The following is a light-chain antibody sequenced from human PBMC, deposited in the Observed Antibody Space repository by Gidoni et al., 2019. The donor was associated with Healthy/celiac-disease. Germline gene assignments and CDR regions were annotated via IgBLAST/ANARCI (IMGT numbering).Light chain of an antibody. CDR1: QSVSSSY. CDR2: CAS. V-gene: IGKV3-20*01. CDR3: QHYGSPSLT. J-gene: IGKJ5*01. Sequence: EIVLTQSTGTLSLSPGERATLSCRASQSVSSSYFACYQQQPRQAPRLLIYCASSRATGIPDMFSGSGSGTDSTPTISRLDPEDFAVYYCQHYGSPSLTFGQGTRLEIK.